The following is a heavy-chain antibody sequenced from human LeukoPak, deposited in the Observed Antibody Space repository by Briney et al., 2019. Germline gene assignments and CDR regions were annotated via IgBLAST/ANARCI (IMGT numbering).Heavy chain of an antibody. Sequence: GGSLRLSCAASGFTFSTYAMSWVRQAPGKGLEWVSGISGGGTTTYYADSVKGRFTISRDNSKNTVYLQMNSLRAEDTAVYYCAKKTWELIGAIKCWGQGTLVTVSS. V-gene: IGHV3-23*01. CDR3: AKKTWELIGAIKC. D-gene: IGHD3-10*01. CDR2: ISGGGTTT. J-gene: IGHJ4*02. CDR1: GFTFSTYA.